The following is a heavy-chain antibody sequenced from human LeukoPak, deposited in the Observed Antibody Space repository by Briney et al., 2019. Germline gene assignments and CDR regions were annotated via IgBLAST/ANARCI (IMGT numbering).Heavy chain of an antibody. D-gene: IGHD2-15*01. CDR3: AKRGGTESFYYFYYMDV. V-gene: IGHV3-23*01. J-gene: IGHJ6*03. Sequence: GGSLRLSCAASGFTFSTYAMSWVRQAPGKGLEWVALISRSGGTTYYADSVKGRFTISRDNSKNTLYLQMNSLRAEDTAEYYCAKRGGTESFYYFYYMDVWGKGTTVTVSS. CDR1: GFTFSTYA. CDR2: ISRSGGTT.